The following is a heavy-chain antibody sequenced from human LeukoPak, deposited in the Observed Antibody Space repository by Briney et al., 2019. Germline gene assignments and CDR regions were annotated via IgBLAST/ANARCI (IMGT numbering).Heavy chain of an antibody. CDR3: ARSPSYYGSGSYRPFDY. Sequence: SETLSLTCTVSSGSISSSSYYWGWIRQPPGKGLEWIGSIYNSGSTYYNPSLKSRVTISVDTSKNQFSLKLSSVTAADTAVYYCARSPSYYGSGSYRPFDYWGQGTLVTVSS. CDR1: SGSISSSSYY. V-gene: IGHV4-39*01. J-gene: IGHJ4*02. D-gene: IGHD3-10*01. CDR2: IYNSGST.